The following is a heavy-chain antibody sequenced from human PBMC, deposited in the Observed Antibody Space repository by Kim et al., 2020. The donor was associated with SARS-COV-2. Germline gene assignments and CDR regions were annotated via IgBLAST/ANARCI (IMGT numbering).Heavy chain of an antibody. V-gene: IGHV1-2*02. CDR2: INPNSGGK. J-gene: IGHJ5*02. CDR3: ARDGYSYGAWFDP. D-gene: IGHD5-18*01. CDR1: GYTFTGYY. Sequence: ASVKVSCKASGYTFTGYYMHWVRQAPGQGLEWMGWINPNSGGKNYAQKFQGRFTITLDTSISAAYMELSSLTSDDTAVYYCARDGYSYGAWFDPWGQGTLVTVSS.